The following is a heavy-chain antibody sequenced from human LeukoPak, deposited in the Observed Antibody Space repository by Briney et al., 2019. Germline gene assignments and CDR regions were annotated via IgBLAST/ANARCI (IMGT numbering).Heavy chain of an antibody. J-gene: IGHJ4*02. CDR2: INPNSGGT. D-gene: IGHD6-19*01. Sequence: ASVKVSCKASGYTFTSYYMHWVRQAPGQGLEWMGWINPNSGGTNYAQKFQGRVTMTRDTSISTAYMELSRLRSDDTAVYYCARESSSGWYLGSDYWGQGTLVTVSS. CDR1: GYTFTSYY. V-gene: IGHV1-2*02. CDR3: ARESSSGWYLGSDY.